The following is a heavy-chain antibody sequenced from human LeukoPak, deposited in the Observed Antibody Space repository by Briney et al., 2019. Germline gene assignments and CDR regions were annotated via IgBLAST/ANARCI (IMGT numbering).Heavy chain of an antibody. D-gene: IGHD6-13*01. J-gene: IGHJ4*02. Sequence: GRSLRLSCAASGFTFSSYAMSWVRQDPGKGLEWVSAMSGSGGTTYYADSVKGRFAISRDNSRNTLYLQMSSLRTEDTALYYCAKVQQLATIYYFDYWGQGSLVTVSS. CDR3: AKVQQLATIYYFDY. CDR1: GFTFSSYA. CDR2: MSGSGGTT. V-gene: IGHV3-23*01.